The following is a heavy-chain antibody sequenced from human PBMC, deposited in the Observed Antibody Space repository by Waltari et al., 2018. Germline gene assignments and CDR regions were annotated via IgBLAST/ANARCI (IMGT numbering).Heavy chain of an antibody. D-gene: IGHD3-3*01. V-gene: IGHV4-59*11. CDR3: ARNLEWYAHYYMDV. CDR2: IYYSGST. CDR1: GGSISSHY. J-gene: IGHJ6*03. Sequence: SGPGLVKPSETLSLTCTVSGGSISSHYWSWIRQPPGKGLEWIGYIYYSGSTNYNPSLKSRVTISVDTSKNQFSLKLSSVTAADTAVYYCARNLEWYAHYYMDVWGKGTTVTVSS.